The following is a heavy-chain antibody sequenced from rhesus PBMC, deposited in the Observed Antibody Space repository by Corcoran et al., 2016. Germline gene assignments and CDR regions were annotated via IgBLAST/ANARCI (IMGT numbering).Heavy chain of an antibody. D-gene: IGHD2-2*01. CDR2: IYGSSGST. CDR1: GGSISDSYV. Sequence: QVQLQESGPGLVKPSETLSLTCAVSGGSISDSYVWNWIRQPPGKGLEWFGNIYGSSGSTYYNPSLKSRVTISKDTSKNQFSLKLSSVTAADTAVYYCARSHCTSTTCYLSYTYDYWGQGVLVTVSS. CDR3: ARSHCTSTTCYLSYTYDY. J-gene: IGHJ4*01. V-gene: IGHV4S7*01.